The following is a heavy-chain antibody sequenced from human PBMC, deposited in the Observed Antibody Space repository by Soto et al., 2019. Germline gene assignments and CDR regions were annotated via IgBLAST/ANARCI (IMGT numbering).Heavy chain of an antibody. CDR1: GESFGGFY. Sequence: SETLSLTCVVYGESFGGFYWSWVRQSPGKGLEWIGEISQAETTAYSPSLKSRVSISADTSKKQFSLTLTSVTAADTAVYYCVHSPNVAVDHWGHGTLVTVSS. CDR2: ISQAETT. V-gene: IGHV4-34*01. J-gene: IGHJ4*01. CDR3: VHSPNVAVDH. D-gene: IGHD2-15*01.